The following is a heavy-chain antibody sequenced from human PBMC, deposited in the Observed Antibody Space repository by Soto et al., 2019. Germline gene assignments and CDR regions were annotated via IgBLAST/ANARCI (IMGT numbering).Heavy chain of an antibody. V-gene: IGHV3-53*01. CDR3: ARLGPRDGYSFDY. CDR2: IYSGGST. J-gene: IGHJ4*02. D-gene: IGHD2-15*01. CDR1: GFTVSGNY. Sequence: GGSLTLTCAASGFTVSGNYLSWIRQPPGKGLEWVSVIYSGGSTYYAYPVKCLFTISRDNSKNTLYLQMNSLRSEDTAVYYCARLGPRDGYSFDYWGQGT.